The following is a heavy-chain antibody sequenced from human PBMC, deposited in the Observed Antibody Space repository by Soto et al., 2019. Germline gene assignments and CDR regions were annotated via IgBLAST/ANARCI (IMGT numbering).Heavy chain of an antibody. CDR1: GGSISSSSYY. Sequence: QLQLQESGPGLVKPSETLSLTCTVSGGSISSSSYYWGWIRQPPGKGLEWIGSIYYSGSTYYNPSLKSRVTISVDTSKNQFSLKLSSVTAADTAVYYCARRHEDYGEFSYWGQGTLVTVSS. D-gene: IGHD4-17*01. V-gene: IGHV4-39*01. J-gene: IGHJ4*02. CDR3: ARRHEDYGEFSY. CDR2: IYYSGST.